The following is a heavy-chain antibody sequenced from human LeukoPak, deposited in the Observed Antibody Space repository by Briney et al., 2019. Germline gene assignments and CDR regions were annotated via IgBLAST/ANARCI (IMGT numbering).Heavy chain of an antibody. V-gene: IGHV3-21*01. D-gene: IGHD3-22*01. CDR2: ISSSSSYT. CDR1: GFTFSSYS. Sequence: GGSLRLSCAASGFTFSSYSMNWVRQAPGKGLEWVSSISSSSSYTYYADSVKGRFTISRDNAKNSLYLQMNSLRAEDTAVYYCARDSSGGWGQGTLVTVSS. CDR3: ARDSSGG. J-gene: IGHJ4*02.